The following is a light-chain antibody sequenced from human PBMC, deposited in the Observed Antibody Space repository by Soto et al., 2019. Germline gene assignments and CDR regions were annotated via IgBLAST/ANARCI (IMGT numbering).Light chain of an antibody. J-gene: IGLJ1*01. CDR3: CSYAGSYHYV. CDR2: DVS. CDR1: SSDVGGYNY. Sequence: QSVLTQPRSVSGSPGQSVTISCTGTSSDVGGYNYVSWYQQHPGKAPKLMIYDVSKRPSGVPDRFSGSKSGNTASLTISGLQAEDEADYYCCSYAGSYHYVFGTGTKLTV. V-gene: IGLV2-11*01.